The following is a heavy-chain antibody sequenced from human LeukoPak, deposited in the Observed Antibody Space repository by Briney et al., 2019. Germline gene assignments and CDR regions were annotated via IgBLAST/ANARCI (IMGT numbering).Heavy chain of an antibody. CDR3: VKSPGSGWPV. CDR2: IYSDGSRT. J-gene: IGHJ4*02. V-gene: IGHV3-64D*06. Sequence: GGSLRLSCAASGFTFSSFAMNWVRQAPGKGLEYLSAIYSDGSRTYYADSVKGRFTISRDNSKNTLYFEMSSLRVEDTAVYYCVKSPGSGWPVWGQGTLLTVSS. CDR1: GFTFSSFA. D-gene: IGHD6-19*01.